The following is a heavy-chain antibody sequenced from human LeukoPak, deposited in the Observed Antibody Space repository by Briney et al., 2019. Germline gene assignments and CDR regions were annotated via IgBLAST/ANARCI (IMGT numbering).Heavy chain of an antibody. D-gene: IGHD6-19*01. CDR2: IYYSGTT. V-gene: IGHV4-59*12. J-gene: IGHJ4*02. CDR1: GASIDSYY. CDR3: ARGPAVAGLYY. Sequence: PSETLSLTCTISGASIDSYYWSWIRQPPGKGLEWIGYIYYSGTTNYNPSLKRRVTISVDTSKNQFSLRLSSVTAADTAVYYCARGPAVAGLYYWGQGTLVTVSS.